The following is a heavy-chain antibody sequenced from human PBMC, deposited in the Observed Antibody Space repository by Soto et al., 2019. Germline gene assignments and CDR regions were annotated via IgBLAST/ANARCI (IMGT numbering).Heavy chain of an antibody. CDR2: IHYSGST. J-gene: IGHJ4*02. CDR1: GGSISGYY. D-gene: IGHD6-13*01. V-gene: IGHV4-59*01. Sequence: SETLSLTCTVSGGSISGYYWSWIRQSPGKGLEWIGYIHYSGSTNYNPSLKSRVTISVDTSKNQLSLKLSSMTAADTAVYYCARGSAAGTKSPFDYWGQGTLVTVSS. CDR3: ARGSAAGTKSPFDY.